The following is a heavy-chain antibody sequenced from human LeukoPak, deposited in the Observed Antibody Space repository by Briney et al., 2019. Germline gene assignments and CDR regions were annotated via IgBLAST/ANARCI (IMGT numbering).Heavy chain of an antibody. CDR2: INHSGST. CDR1: GGSFSGYY. CDR3: AITVLRFLEWLLPQYDI. Sequence: SETLSLTCAVYGGSFSGYYWSWIRQPPGKGLEWIGEINHSGSTNYNPSLKSRVTISVDTSKNQFSLKLSSVTAADTAVYYCAITVLRFLEWLLPQYDIWGQGTMVTVSP. J-gene: IGHJ3*02. V-gene: IGHV4-34*01. D-gene: IGHD3-3*01.